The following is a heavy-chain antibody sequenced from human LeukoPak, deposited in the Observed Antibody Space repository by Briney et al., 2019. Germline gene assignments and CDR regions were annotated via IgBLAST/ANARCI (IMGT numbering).Heavy chain of an antibody. V-gene: IGHV3-74*01. CDR3: ARGTATTAGIDF. J-gene: IGHJ4*02. CDR1: GFAFSSYW. Sequence: GALRLSCTASGFAFSSYWKFWVRQAPGKGPVWVSQINTEGASTTYGDPAKGRFTTSRDNAKNTLYLQMNSLRVEDTAVYYCARGTATTAGIDFWGQGTLVTVSS. D-gene: IGHD1/OR15-1a*01. CDR2: INTEGAST.